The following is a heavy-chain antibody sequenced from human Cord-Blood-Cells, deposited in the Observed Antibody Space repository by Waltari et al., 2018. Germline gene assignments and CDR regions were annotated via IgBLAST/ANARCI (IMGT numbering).Heavy chain of an antibody. D-gene: IGHD3-16*01. CDR3: ARVTRMHFDY. CDR2: ISSSSRTI. Sequence: EVQLVESGGGLVQPGGSLRLSCAASGFTFSSYSMNWVRQAPGKVLGWGSYISSSSRTIYYADSVKGRFTISRDNDKNSLYLQMNSLRDDDTAVYYCARVTRMHFDYWGQGTLVTVSS. J-gene: IGHJ4*02. V-gene: IGHV3-48*02. CDR1: GFTFSSYS.